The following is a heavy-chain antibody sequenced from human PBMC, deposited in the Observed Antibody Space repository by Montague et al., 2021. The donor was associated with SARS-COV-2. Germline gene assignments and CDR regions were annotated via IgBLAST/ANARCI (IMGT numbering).Heavy chain of an antibody. Sequence: SETLSLTCSILVYWIRGGGCNWTWLNQPPVNGLEWIWTVYYSGSTNYNPSLKSRVTMPVDTSKNQLSLELRSVTAADTAVYYCARLGFVELWLNLGWFDPWGQGTLVTVSS. CDR1: VYWIRGGGCN. J-gene: IGHJ5*02. V-gene: IGHV4-39*01. CDR3: ARLGFVELWLNLGWFDP. CDR2: VYYSGST. D-gene: IGHD3-16*02.